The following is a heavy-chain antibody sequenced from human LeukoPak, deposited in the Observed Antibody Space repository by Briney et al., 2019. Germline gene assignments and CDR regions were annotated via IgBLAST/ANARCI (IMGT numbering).Heavy chain of an antibody. CDR1: GFTFSSYG. CDR3: AKVAYCSSTSCYYYYMDV. D-gene: IGHD2-2*01. Sequence: GGSLRLSCAASGFTFSSYGMHWVRQAPGKGLEWVAFIRYDGSNKYYADSVKGRFTISRDNSKNTLYLQMNSLRAEDTAVYYCAKVAYCSSTSCYYYYMDVWGKGTTVTVSS. CDR2: IRYDGSNK. V-gene: IGHV3-30*02. J-gene: IGHJ6*03.